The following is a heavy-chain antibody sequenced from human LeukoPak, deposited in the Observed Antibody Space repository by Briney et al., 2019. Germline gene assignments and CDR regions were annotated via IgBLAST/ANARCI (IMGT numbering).Heavy chain of an antibody. D-gene: IGHD3-10*02. V-gene: IGHV3-23*01. J-gene: IGHJ6*04. CDR1: GFTFSSYA. CDR2: ISGSGDTT. CDR3: AELGITMIGGV. Sequence: GGSLRLSCAASGFTFSSYAMSWVRQAPGKGLEWVSVISGSGDTTNYADSVKGRFTISRDNSKNTLYLQMNSLRAEDTAVYYCAELGITMIGGVWGKGTTVTISS.